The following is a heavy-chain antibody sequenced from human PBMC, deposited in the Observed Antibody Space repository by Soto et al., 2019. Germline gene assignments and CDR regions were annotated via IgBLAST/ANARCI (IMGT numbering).Heavy chain of an antibody. Sequence: EVQLVESGGGLVQPGGSLRLSCAASGFTFSSCWMTWVRQAPGKGLEWVANIKQDGSKKYYVDSVKGRFTISRDNAKNSLYLQMNSLRAEDTAVYYCAKRVWYFDLWGRGTLVTVSS. V-gene: IGHV3-7*01. CDR3: AKRVWYFDL. J-gene: IGHJ2*01. CDR1: GFTFSSCW. CDR2: IKQDGSKK.